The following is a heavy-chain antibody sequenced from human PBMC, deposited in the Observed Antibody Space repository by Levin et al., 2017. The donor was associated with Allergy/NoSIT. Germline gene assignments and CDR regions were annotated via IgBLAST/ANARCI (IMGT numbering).Heavy chain of an antibody. V-gene: IGHV3-23*01. CDR1: GFTFRSYA. CDR2: IGGTGTTR. J-gene: IGHJ4*02. CDR3: AKEGREGVQVWVLTKLDS. Sequence: PGGSLRLSCVASGFTFRSYAMTWVRQAPGKGLEWVAVIGGTGTTRSYADSVKGRFTISRDNYHNTVYLQMNSLRAEDTAVYYCAKEGREGVQVWVLTKLDSWGQGTLVSVSS. D-gene: IGHD3-16*01.